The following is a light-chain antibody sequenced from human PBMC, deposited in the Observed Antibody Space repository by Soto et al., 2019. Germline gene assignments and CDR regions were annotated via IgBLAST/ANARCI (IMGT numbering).Light chain of an antibody. V-gene: IGKV3-20*01. Sequence: EIVLTQSPATLSLAPGERATLSCRASQFLSSYLAWYQQKPGQAPRLLIYGASSRATGIPDRFSGSGSGTDFTLTISRLEPEDFAVYYCQQYGSSQWTFGQGTKVDIK. CDR3: QQYGSSQWT. CDR1: QFLSSY. CDR2: GAS. J-gene: IGKJ1*01.